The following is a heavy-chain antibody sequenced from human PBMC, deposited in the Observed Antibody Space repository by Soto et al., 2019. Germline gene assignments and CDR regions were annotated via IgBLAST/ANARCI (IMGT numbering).Heavy chain of an antibody. D-gene: IGHD1-1*01. CDR2: IYYSGST. CDR1: GGSLSSYY. J-gene: IGHJ4*02. Sequence: PSETLSLTCTVSGGSLSSYYWSWIRQPPGKGLEWIGYIYYSGSTNYNPSLKSRVTISVDTSKNQFSLKLSFVTAADTAVYYCARLGRRNGTDYWGQGTLVTVSS. V-gene: IGHV4-59*12. CDR3: ARLGRRNGTDY.